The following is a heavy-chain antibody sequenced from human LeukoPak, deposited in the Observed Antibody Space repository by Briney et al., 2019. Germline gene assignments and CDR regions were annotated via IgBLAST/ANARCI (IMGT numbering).Heavy chain of an antibody. CDR2: IYDNGNT. D-gene: IGHD3-22*01. CDR3: VRGYYYYRF. CDR1: GGSISSYY. Sequence: SETLSLTCAVSGGSISSYYWTWIRQPPGKGLEWIGYIYDNGNTNYNPSLKSRVPISVDTSKNQFSLKLSSVTAADTALYYCVRGYYYYRFWGQGTLVTVSS. V-gene: IGHV4-59*01. J-gene: IGHJ4*02.